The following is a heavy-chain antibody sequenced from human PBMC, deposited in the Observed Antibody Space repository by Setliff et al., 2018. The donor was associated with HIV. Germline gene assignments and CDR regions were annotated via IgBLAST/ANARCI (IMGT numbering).Heavy chain of an antibody. J-gene: IGHJ6*03. Sequence: SVKVSCKTSGDSFRSHAISWVRQAPGQGLEWMGGIIPIFGSTKYAQKFQDRVTITADESTYTADMELSSLRSEDTAVYYCARWAPPNHYFYYYMDVWGKGTTVTVSS. CDR2: IIPIFGST. V-gene: IGHV1-69*13. CDR1: GDSFRSHA. CDR3: ARWAPPNHYFYYYMDV.